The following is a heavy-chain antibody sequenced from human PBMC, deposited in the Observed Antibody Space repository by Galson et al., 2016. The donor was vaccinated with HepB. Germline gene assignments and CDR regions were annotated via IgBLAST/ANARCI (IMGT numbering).Heavy chain of an antibody. V-gene: IGHV3-49*03. CDR2: IRSESYGGTT. J-gene: IGHJ4*02. D-gene: IGHD5-12*01. CDR1: GFTFSDFG. Sequence: SLRLSCAASGFTFSDFGMSWFRQAPGKGLEWLGSIRSESYGGTTEYAASVKGRLTISREPSKTIAYLQLNSLKTEDTAVYYCSRAHSGYDRSDFWGQGTLVSVSS. CDR3: SRAHSGYDRSDF.